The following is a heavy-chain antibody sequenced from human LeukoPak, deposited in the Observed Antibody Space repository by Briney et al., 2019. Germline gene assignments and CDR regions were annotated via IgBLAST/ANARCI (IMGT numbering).Heavy chain of an antibody. V-gene: IGHV1-24*01. CDR1: GYTLTELS. D-gene: IGHD6-13*01. CDR2: FDHEDGET. Sequence: GASVKVSCKVSGYTLTELSMHWVRQAPGKGLEWMGGFDHEDGETIYAQKFQGRVTMTEDTSTDTAYMELSSLRSEDTAVYYCATLHSGSWSFDYWGQGTLVTVSS. CDR3: ATLHSGSWSFDY. J-gene: IGHJ4*02.